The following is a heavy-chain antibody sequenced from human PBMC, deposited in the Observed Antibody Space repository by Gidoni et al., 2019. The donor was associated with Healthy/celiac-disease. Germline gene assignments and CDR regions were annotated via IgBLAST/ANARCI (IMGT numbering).Heavy chain of an antibody. CDR1: GSTFSSYC. J-gene: IGHJ6*02. Sequence: VQLVESGGCLVTPGRSLSLSCAASGSTFSSYCMNCVRQAPGKGLEWVSSISSSSSYIYYADSVKGRFTISRDNAKNSLYLQMNSLRAEDTAVYYCARDTPCGGDCSTLLEHYYYYGMDVWGQGTTVTVSS. V-gene: IGHV3-21*01. CDR2: ISSSSSYI. D-gene: IGHD2-21*01. CDR3: ARDTPCGGDCSTLLEHYYYYGMDV.